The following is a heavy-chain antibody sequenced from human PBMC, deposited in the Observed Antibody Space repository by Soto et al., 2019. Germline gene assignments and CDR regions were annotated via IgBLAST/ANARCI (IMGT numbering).Heavy chain of an antibody. CDR3: ARQSTYYDFWSGQFRPGDIDY. Sequence: SETLSLTCTVSGGSISSSSYYWGWIRQPPGKGLEIIGSIYYSGSTYYNPSLKIRVTISVDTSKNQFSLKLSSVTAADTAVYYCARQSTYYDFWSGQFRPGDIDYWGQGTLVTVSS. CDR1: GGSISSSSYY. D-gene: IGHD3-3*01. J-gene: IGHJ4*02. V-gene: IGHV4-39*01. CDR2: IYYSGST.